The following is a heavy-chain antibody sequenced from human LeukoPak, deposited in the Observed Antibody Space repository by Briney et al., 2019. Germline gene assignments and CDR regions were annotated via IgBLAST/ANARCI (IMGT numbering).Heavy chain of an antibody. CDR3: TRVQTGRSGLMDV. D-gene: IGHD2-8*02. Sequence: GSLTLSCAASGFSLSGYWMHWVRQVPGKGLVWVSRMSSEGSGTTYADSVKGRFTISRDNAKNTLYLQMNSLRAEDAAVYYCTRVQTGRSGLMDVWGRGTTVIVSS. CDR1: GFSLSGYW. CDR2: MSSEGSGT. V-gene: IGHV3-74*01. J-gene: IGHJ6*02.